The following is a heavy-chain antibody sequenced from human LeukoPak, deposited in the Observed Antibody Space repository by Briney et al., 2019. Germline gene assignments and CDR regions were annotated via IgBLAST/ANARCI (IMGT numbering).Heavy chain of an antibody. CDR1: GFTFTTSA. V-gene: IGHV3-23*01. CDR2: ISGSGTST. Sequence: GGSLRLSCAASGFTFTTSAMNWVRQAPGKGLEWVSGISGSGTSTYYADSVKGRFTISRDNSKNTLYLQMNSLRAEDTAVYYCAKPSWNPESDWIDPWDRGTLVIVSS. D-gene: IGHD1-1*01. CDR3: AKPSWNPESDWIDP. J-gene: IGHJ5*02.